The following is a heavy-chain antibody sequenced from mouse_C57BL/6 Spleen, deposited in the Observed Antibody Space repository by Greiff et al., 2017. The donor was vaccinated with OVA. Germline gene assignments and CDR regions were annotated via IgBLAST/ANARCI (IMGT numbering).Heavy chain of an antibody. CDR3: ASGYGSSYAMDY. D-gene: IGHD1-1*01. CDR2: IYPGDGDT. CDR1: GYAFSSSW. J-gene: IGHJ4*01. Sequence: VQLQQSGPELVKPGASVKISCKASGYAFSSSWMNWVKQRPGKGLEWIGRIYPGDGDTNYNGKFKGKATLTADKSSSTAYMQLSSLTSEDSAVYFCASGYGSSYAMDYWGQGTSVTVSS. V-gene: IGHV1-82*01.